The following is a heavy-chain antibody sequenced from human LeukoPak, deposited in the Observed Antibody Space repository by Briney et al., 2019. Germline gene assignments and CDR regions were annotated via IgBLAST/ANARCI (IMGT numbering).Heavy chain of an antibody. D-gene: IGHD3-3*01. Sequence: ASVKVSCKASGGTFSSYAISWVRQAPGQGLEWMGGIIPIFGTANYAQKFQGRVMITTDESTSTAYMELSSLRSEDTAVYYCARVEVEAHPCFDPWGQGTLVTVSS. CDR1: GGTFSSYA. CDR3: ARVEVEAHPCFDP. CDR2: IIPIFGTA. V-gene: IGHV1-69*05. J-gene: IGHJ5*02.